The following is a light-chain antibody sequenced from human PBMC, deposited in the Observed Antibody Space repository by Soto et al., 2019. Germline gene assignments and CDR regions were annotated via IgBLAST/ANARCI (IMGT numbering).Light chain of an antibody. J-gene: IGLJ2*01. CDR2: RNS. Sequence: QSVLTQSPSASGTPGQRVTISCSGINSNIGSNYVHCYQQFPGTAPKVLIYRNSQRPSGVPELFSGSKSGISASLTISGLCSEDEADYFCATWDDRVSGVVFGGGTKLPVL. V-gene: IGLV1-47*03. CDR1: NSNIGSNY. CDR3: ATWDDRVSGVV.